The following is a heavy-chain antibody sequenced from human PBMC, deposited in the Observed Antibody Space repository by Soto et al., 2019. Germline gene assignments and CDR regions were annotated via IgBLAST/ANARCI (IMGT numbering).Heavy chain of an antibody. J-gene: IGHJ5*02. CDR3: ATHYFALRKNNWFDH. D-gene: IGHD1-26*01. Sequence: PAETLSLTCTVSGDSIISSDFYWGWVRQPPGKGLEWIGSIFYLVSSYYNPSLKSRVTMSVDTSKNQFSLRLRSVTAADTALYFCATHYFALRKNNWFDHWGQGIMVTVSS. CDR2: IFYLVSS. CDR1: GDSIISSDFY. V-gene: IGHV4-39*01.